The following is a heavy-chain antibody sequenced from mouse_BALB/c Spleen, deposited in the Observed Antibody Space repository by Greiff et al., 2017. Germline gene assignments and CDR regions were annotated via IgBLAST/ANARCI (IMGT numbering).Heavy chain of an antibody. J-gene: IGHJ4*01. Sequence: EVKLMESGGGLVQPGGSLRLSCATSGFTFTDYYMSWVRQPPGKALEWLGFIRNKANGYTTEYSASVKGRFTISRDNSQSILYLQMNTLRAEDSATYYCARDERLGYGHAMDYWGQGTSVTVSS. CDR2: IRNKANGYTT. CDR1: GFTFTDYY. D-gene: IGHD2-10*02. CDR3: ARDERLGYGHAMDY. V-gene: IGHV7-3*02.